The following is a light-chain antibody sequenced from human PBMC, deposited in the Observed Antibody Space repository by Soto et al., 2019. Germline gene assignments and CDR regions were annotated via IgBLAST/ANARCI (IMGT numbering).Light chain of an antibody. CDR2: EAS. V-gene: IGKV3D-11*01. J-gene: IGKJ1*01. Sequence: DIVLTQSPDTLSLSPGERATHSCRASQGVGIYLAWYQQKPGEAPRLLMYEASNRATGIPARFSGGGSGTDFTLTISSLEPEDFAVYYCQQRSDWPWTFGQGTKVDIK. CDR1: QGVGIY. CDR3: QQRSDWPWT.